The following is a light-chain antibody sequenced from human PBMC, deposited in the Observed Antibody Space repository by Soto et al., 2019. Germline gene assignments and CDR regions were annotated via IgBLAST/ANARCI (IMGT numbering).Light chain of an antibody. J-gene: IGKJ1*01. CDR2: GTS. Sequence: EIVLTQSPGTLSVSPGERATLSCRASQTISSSYLAWYRQKPGQAPSLLIYGTSSRATGIPDRFSGSGSGTDFTLTLSSMEPEDSAIYYCQQYGSWTFGQGTKVEIK. V-gene: IGKV3-20*01. CDR3: QQYGSWT. CDR1: QTISSSY.